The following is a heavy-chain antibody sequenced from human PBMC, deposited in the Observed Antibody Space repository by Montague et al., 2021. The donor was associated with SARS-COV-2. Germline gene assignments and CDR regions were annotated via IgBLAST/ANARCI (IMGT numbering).Heavy chain of an antibody. CDR3: ARGDHPQSGSWYFFDT. V-gene: IGHV4-4*07. CDR1: GGSINYYY. Sequence: SETLSLTCTVSGGSINYYYWHWLRQSAAKGLEWIGRIYSSGNANYSLSLKSRVTMSVDTSQNQFSLKLNSLTAADTAVYYCARGDHPQSGSWYFFDTWGQGTPVTVSS. CDR2: IYSSGNA. D-gene: IGHD6-13*01. J-gene: IGHJ4*02.